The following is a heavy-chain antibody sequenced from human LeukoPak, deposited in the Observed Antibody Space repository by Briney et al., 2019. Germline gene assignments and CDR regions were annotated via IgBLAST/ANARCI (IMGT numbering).Heavy chain of an antibody. Sequence: GASVKVSCKASGYTFTSYDINWVRQATGQGREGMGWMNPNSGNTGYAQNFQGRVTMTRNTSISTAYMELSSLRSEDTAVYYCARALTYYYDSSADWFDHWGQGTLVTVSS. CDR1: GYTFTSYD. V-gene: IGHV1-8*01. CDR2: MNPNSGNT. J-gene: IGHJ5*02. D-gene: IGHD3-22*01. CDR3: ARALTYYYDSSADWFDH.